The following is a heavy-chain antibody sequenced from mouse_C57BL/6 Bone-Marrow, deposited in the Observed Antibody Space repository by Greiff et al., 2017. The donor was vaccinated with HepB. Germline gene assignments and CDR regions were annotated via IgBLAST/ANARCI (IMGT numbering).Heavy chain of an antibody. CDR1: GYTFTSYW. CDR2: IYPSDSET. V-gene: IGHV1-61*01. J-gene: IGHJ4*01. D-gene: IGHD3-2*02. CDR3: ARGSAQDAMDY. Sequence: VQLQQPGAELVRPGSSVKLSCKASGYTFTSYWMDWVKQRPGQGLEWIGNIYPSDSETHYNQKFKDKATLTVDKSSSTAYMQLSSLTSEDSAVYYCARGSAQDAMDYWGQGTSVTVSS.